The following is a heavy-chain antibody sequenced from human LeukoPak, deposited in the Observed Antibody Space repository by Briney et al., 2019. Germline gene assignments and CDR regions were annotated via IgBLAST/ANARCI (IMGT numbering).Heavy chain of an antibody. CDR2: ISYDGSNK. J-gene: IGHJ4*02. Sequence: GGSPRLSCAASGFTFSSYAMHWVRQAPGKGLEWVAVISYDGSNKYYADSVKGRFTISRDNSKNTLYLQMNSLRAEDTAVYYCARVSSGSYYFDYWGRGTLVTVSS. V-gene: IGHV3-30*04. CDR1: GFTFSSYA. CDR3: ARVSSGSYYFDY. D-gene: IGHD1-26*01.